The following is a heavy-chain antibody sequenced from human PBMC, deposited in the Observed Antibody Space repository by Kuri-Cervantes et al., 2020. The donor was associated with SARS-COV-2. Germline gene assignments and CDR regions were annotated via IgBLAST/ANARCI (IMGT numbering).Heavy chain of an antibody. CDR2: IIPIFGTA. CDR1: GGTFSSYA. D-gene: IGHD3-22*01. V-gene: IGHV1-69*05. CDR3: ASCHYYDSSGYYYGAY. J-gene: IGHJ4*02. Sequence: SVKVSCKASGGTFSSYAISWVRQAPGQELEWMGGIIPIFGTANYAQKFQGRVTITTDESTSTAYMELSSLRSEDTAVYYCASCHYYDSSGYYYGAYWGQGTLVTVSS.